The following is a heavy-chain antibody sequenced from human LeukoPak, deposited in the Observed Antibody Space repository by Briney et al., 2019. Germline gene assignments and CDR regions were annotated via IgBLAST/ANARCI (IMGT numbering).Heavy chain of an antibody. Sequence: SGLTLVNPTETFTLTCTVSGFSLSNARMGVSWIRLPSGKAMEWLAHIFSNDENSYSTSLKSRLTISKYTSKSQVVLTMTSMDPVDTATYYCARIQYTSGWTFDYWGQGTLVTVSS. CDR2: IFSNDEN. J-gene: IGHJ4*02. D-gene: IGHD6-19*01. V-gene: IGHV2-26*01. CDR1: GFSLSNARMG. CDR3: ARIQYTSGWTFDY.